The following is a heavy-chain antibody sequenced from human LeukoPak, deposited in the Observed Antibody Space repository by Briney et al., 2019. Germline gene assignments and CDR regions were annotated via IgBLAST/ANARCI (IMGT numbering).Heavy chain of an antibody. V-gene: IGHV1-69*04. CDR2: IIPILGIA. CDR3: ARVDTAMVIDY. CDR1: GGTFSSYA. J-gene: IGHJ4*02. D-gene: IGHD5-18*01. Sequence: GVSVKVFCKASGGTFSSYAISWVRQTPGQGLEWMGRIIPILGIANYAQKFQGRVTITADKSTSTAYMELSSLRSEDTAVYYCARVDTAMVIDYWGQGTLVTVSS.